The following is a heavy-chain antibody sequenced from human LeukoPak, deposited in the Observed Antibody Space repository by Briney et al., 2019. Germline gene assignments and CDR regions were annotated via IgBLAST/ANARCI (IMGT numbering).Heavy chain of an antibody. Sequence: SVKVSCKASGGTFSSYAISWVRQAPGQGLEWMGGIIPIFGTANYAQKFQGRVTITADESTSTAYMELSSLRSEDTAVYYCARAYGGGELQYYFDYWGQGTLVTVSS. CDR1: GGTFSSYA. J-gene: IGHJ4*02. CDR3: ARAYGGGELQYYFDY. V-gene: IGHV1-69*13. D-gene: IGHD3-10*01. CDR2: IIPIFGTA.